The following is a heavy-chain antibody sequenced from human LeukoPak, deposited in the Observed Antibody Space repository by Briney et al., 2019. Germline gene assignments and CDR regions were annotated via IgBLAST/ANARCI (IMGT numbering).Heavy chain of an antibody. CDR1: GFTFRNYG. V-gene: IGHV3-30*18. CDR2: ISYDGGYK. Sequence: TGGSLRLSCAASGFTFRNYGIHWVRKAPGKGLEWVAVISYDGGYKYYADSVKGRFNISRDNSKNTLYLQMNSLRAEDTALYYCAKGYSSGWAYSIDYWGQGTLVTVSS. D-gene: IGHD6-19*01. CDR3: AKGYSSGWAYSIDY. J-gene: IGHJ4*02.